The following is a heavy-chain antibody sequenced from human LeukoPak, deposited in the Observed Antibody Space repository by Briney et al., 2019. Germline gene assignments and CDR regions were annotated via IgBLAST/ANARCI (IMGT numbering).Heavy chain of an antibody. CDR2: ISSSSSYI. Sequence: PGGSLRLSCAASGFTFSSYSMNWVRQAPGKGLEWVSSISSSSSYIYYADSVKGRFTISRDNSKNTLYLQMNSLRAEDTAVYYCAKGGSYDFWSGYYSSGSLFSNANWFDPWGQGTLVTVSS. D-gene: IGHD3-3*01. J-gene: IGHJ5*02. CDR1: GFTFSSYS. V-gene: IGHV3-21*04. CDR3: AKGGSYDFWSGYYSSGSLFSNANWFDP.